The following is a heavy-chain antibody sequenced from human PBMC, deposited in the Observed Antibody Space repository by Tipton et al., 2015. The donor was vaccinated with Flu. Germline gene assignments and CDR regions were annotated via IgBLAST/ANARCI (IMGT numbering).Heavy chain of an antibody. CDR1: GFTFSSYW. D-gene: IGHD4-11*01. J-gene: IGHJ5*02. V-gene: IGHV3-7*01. CDR2: IKPDGSEK. CDR3: VRDETSVKWGP. Sequence: SLRLSCAASGFTFSSYWMNWVRQAPGKGLEWVANIKPDGSEKNYVDSVKGQFTISRDNVKNSLYLQMNNLRAEDTAVYFCVRDETSVKWGPWGQGTLVTVSS.